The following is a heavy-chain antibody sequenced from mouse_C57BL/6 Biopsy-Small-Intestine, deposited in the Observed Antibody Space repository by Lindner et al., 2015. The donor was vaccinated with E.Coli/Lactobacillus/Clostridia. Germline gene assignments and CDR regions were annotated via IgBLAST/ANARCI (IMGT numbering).Heavy chain of an antibody. CDR3: AKKEGAYGDYFAFNI. V-gene: IGHV1S14*01. D-gene: IGHD2-13*01. Sequence: VKVSCKASGGSFSSFVIIWVRQAPGQGLEWMGGITPFLGTIDYAQKFQGRLTISADESTRTAYMELSSLRSDDTAVYYCAKKEGAYGDYFAFNIWGPGTMVTVSS. J-gene: IGHJ3*01. CDR2: ITPFLGTI. CDR1: GGSFSSFV.